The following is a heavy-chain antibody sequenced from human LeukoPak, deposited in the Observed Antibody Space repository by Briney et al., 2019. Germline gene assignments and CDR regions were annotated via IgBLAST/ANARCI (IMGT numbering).Heavy chain of an antibody. CDR3: AKDTPLCYFDY. Sequence: GSLRLSCTASGFTFSSYGMHWIRQAPGKGLEWVAFIRNDGSIIYNADSVKGRFTISRDNSKNTLYLQMNSLRADDTAVYYCAKDTPLCYFDYWGQGTLVTVSS. J-gene: IGHJ4*02. CDR1: GFTFSSYG. D-gene: IGHD3-16*01. CDR2: IRNDGSII. V-gene: IGHV3-30*02.